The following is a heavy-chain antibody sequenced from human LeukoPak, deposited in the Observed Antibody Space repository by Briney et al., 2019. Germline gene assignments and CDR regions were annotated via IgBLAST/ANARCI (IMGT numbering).Heavy chain of an antibody. V-gene: IGHV3-21*01. CDR3: ARGVIQLLDY. D-gene: IGHD5-18*01. CDR2: ISSSSSYI. CDR1: GFTFSSYS. J-gene: IGHJ4*02. Sequence: GGSLRLSCAASGFTFSSYSTNWVRQAPGKGLEWVSSISSSSSYIYYADSVKGRFTISRDNAKNSLYLQMNSLRAEDTAVYYCARGVIQLLDYWGQGTLVTVSS.